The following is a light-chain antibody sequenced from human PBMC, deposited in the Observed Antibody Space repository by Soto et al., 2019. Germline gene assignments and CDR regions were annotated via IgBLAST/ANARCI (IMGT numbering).Light chain of an antibody. CDR3: QQYNTFAWT. J-gene: IGKJ1*01. CDR1: QIINNW. CDR2: KTL. Sequence: DIQMTQSPSTLSASVGDTVTITCRASQIINNWLAWFQQKPGKAPNLLIHKTLALKTGVPSRFSGSGAGTAFTLTITGVQAEDSATYYCQQYNTFAWTFGQGTKVEI. V-gene: IGKV1-5*03.